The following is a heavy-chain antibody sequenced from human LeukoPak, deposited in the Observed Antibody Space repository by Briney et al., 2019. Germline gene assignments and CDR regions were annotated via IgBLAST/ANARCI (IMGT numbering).Heavy chain of an antibody. CDR2: ISSSGSTI. CDR3: ARVTPPYSSSPNLDY. Sequence: GGSLRLSCAASGFTFSSYEMNWVRQAPGKGLEWVSYISSSGSTIYYADSVKGRFTISRDNAKNSLYLQMNSLRAEDTAVYHCARVTPPYSSSPNLDYWGQGTLVTVSS. D-gene: IGHD6-13*01. V-gene: IGHV3-48*03. J-gene: IGHJ4*02. CDR1: GFTFSSYE.